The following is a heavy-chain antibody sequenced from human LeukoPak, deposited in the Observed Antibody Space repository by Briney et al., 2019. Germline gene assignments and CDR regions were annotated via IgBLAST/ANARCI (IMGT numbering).Heavy chain of an antibody. Sequence: GGSLRLSCAASGFTVSSNYMSWVRQAPGKGLEWVSVIYSGGSTYYADSVKGRFTISRDNSKNTLYLQMNSQRAEDTAVYYCAKPEDSGYDGLVWGQGTLVTVSS. J-gene: IGHJ4*02. CDR2: IYSGGST. CDR1: GFTVSSNY. D-gene: IGHD5-12*01. CDR3: AKPEDSGYDGLV. V-gene: IGHV3-53*01.